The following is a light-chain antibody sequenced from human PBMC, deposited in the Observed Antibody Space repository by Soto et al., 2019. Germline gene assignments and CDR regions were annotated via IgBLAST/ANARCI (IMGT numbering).Light chain of an antibody. J-gene: IGKJ1*01. CDR1: QSVSSSY. CDR2: GTS. V-gene: IGKV3-20*01. CDR3: QQYGSSSWT. Sequence: EIVLTQSPGTLSLSPGERATLSCRASQSVSSSYLAWYQQKPGQAPRLLIYGTSSRATAIPDRFSGSGSGTDFTLTISRLEPEDFAVYYCQQYGSSSWTFGRGTEVDIK.